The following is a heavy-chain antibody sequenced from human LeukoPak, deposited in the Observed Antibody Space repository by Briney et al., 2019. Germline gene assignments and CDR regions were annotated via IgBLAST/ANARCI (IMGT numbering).Heavy chain of an antibody. CDR2: IYYSGST. V-gene: IGHV4-59*01. D-gene: IGHD1-26*01. CDR1: GGSISSSY. J-gene: IGHJ6*02. Sequence: SETLSLTCTVSGGSISSSYWSWIRQPPGKGLEWIGYIYYSGSTNYNPSLKSRVSMSVDTPKNQFSLKSSSVAAADTAVYYCARDESGSYVGGYYFYYGMDVWGQGTTVTVSS. CDR3: ARDESGSYVGGYYFYYGMDV.